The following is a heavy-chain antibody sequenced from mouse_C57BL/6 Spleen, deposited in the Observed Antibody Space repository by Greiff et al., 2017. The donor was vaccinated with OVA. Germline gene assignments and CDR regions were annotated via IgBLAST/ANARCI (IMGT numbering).Heavy chain of an antibody. CDR3: TKGYYYGSSSWFAY. Sequence: PVQQSGAELVRPGASVTLSCKASGYTFTDYEMHWVKQTPVHGLEWIGAIDPETGGTAYNQKFKGKAILTADKSSSTAYMELRSLTSEDSAVYYCTKGYYYGSSSWFAYWGQGTLVTVSA. D-gene: IGHD1-1*01. V-gene: IGHV1-15*01. CDR2: IDPETGGT. J-gene: IGHJ3*01. CDR1: GYTFTDYE.